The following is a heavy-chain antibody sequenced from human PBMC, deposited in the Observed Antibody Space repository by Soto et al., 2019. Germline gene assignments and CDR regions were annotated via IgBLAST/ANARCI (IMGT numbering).Heavy chain of an antibody. CDR2: TIPMFGTT. CDR3: TRCGIRYHSIGYYLGIDGMDV. J-gene: IGHJ6*02. CDR1: GGTFNSYA. D-gene: IGHD3-22*01. V-gene: IGHV1-69*12. Sequence: QVQLVQSGAEVKKPESSVRVSCKASGGTFNSYAITWVRQAPGQGLEWMGGTIPMFGTTNYAEKFQGRVTISADESSHTAYMELSSLRSEDTAVYYCTRCGIRYHSIGYYLGIDGMDVWGQGTTVIVSS.